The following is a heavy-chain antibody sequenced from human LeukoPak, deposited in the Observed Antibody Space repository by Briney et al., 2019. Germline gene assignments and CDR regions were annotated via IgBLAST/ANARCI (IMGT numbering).Heavy chain of an antibody. CDR2: INPSGGST. J-gene: IGHJ3*02. D-gene: IGHD4-17*01. CDR3: ARALGGYGDSYWAFDI. CDR1: GYTFTSYY. V-gene: IGHV1-46*01. Sequence: ASVKVSCKASGYTFTSYYMHWVRQAPGQGREWMGIINPSGGSTSYAQKFQGRVTMTRDTSTSTVYMELSSLRSEDTAVYYCARALGGYGDSYWAFDIWGQGTMVTVSS.